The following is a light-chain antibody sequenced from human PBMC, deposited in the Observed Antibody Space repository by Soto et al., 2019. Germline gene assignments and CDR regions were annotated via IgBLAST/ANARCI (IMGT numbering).Light chain of an antibody. CDR3: ISYTDRQSYL. Sequence: QSVLTQPASVSGSPGQSITISCSGTSSDIDSYDHVAWYRQFPGKSPKLIIYAVSDRPSGVSDRFSGSKSGISASLTISGLQTEDEADYYCISYTDRQSYLFGTGTKVTVL. J-gene: IGLJ1*01. V-gene: IGLV2-14*03. CDR1: SSDIDSYDH. CDR2: AVS.